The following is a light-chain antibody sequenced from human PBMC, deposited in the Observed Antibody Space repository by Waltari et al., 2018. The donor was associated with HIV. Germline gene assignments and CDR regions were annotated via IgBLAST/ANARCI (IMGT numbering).Light chain of an antibody. CDR3: QQSYSTLTTT. Sequence: DIQMTQPPSTLSASVGDRVTITCRASHSISTWLAWYQQTPGKAPKLLIHAASTLQSGVPSRFSGTGSGTDFTLTISSLQPEDFATYYCQQSYSTLTTTFGQGTRLEI. CDR1: HSISTW. V-gene: IGKV1-39*01. CDR2: AAS. J-gene: IGKJ2*01.